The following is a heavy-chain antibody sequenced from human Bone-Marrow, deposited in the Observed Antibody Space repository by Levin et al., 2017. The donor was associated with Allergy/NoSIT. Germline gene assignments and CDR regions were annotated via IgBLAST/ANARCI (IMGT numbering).Heavy chain of an antibody. CDR3: ARQAVPAAMNGFDS. V-gene: IGHV4-59*08. CDR1: GASISSFY. J-gene: IGHJ5*01. D-gene: IGHD2-2*01. CDR2: IYYSGST. Sequence: PSETLSLTCTVSGASISSFYWSWIRQPPGKGLEWIGYIYYSGSTNYSPSLKSRVSMSADMSRNQVYLTMRSVTAADTAVYYCARQAVPAAMNGFDSWGQGTLVTVSS.